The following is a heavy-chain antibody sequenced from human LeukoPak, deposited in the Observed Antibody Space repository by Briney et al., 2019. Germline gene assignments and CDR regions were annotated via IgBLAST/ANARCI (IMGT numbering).Heavy chain of an antibody. V-gene: IGHV3-23*01. D-gene: IGHD2-2*01. CDR3: ARDGSDTKRSFDP. Sequence: PGGSLRLSCAASGFTFSSYGMSWVRQAPGQGLEWVSGISGSGGSTFYADSVKGRFTVSRDNSKNTLYLVMSSLRSEDTAVYYCARDGSDTKRSFDPWGQGTLVTVSS. CDR1: GFTFSSYG. J-gene: IGHJ5*02. CDR2: ISGSGGST.